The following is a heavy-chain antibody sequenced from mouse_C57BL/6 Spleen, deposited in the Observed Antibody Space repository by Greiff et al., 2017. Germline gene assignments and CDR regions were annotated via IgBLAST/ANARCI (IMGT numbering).Heavy chain of an antibody. CDR2: IYPGDGDT. D-gene: IGHD2-4*01. J-gene: IGHJ4*01. Sequence: VQLQQSGPELVKPGASVKLSCKASGYAFSSSWMNWVKQRPGKGLEWIGRIYPGDGDTNYNGKFKGKATLTADKSSSTAYMQLSSLTSEDSAVYFCARSGGLRGMDYWGQGTSVTVSS. CDR3: ARSGGLRGMDY. V-gene: IGHV1-82*01. CDR1: GYAFSSSW.